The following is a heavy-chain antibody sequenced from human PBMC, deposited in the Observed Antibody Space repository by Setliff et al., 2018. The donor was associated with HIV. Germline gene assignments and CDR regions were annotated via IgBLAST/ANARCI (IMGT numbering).Heavy chain of an antibody. D-gene: IGHD6-19*01. Sequence: PSETLSLTCAVYGGSFSGSYWSWIRQPPGKGLEWIGEINHSGSTNYNPSLKSRVTISVDTSKNQFSLKLSSVTAADTAVYYCAKGVAGLQYYYYYMDVWGKGTTVTVSS. V-gene: IGHV4-34*01. J-gene: IGHJ6*03. CDR2: INHSGST. CDR3: AKGVAGLQYYYYYMDV. CDR1: GGSFSGSY.